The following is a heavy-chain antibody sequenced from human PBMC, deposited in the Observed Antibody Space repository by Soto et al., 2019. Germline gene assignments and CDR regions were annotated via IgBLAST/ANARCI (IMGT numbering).Heavy chain of an antibody. J-gene: IGHJ6*02. Sequence: QVQLVESGGGVVQPGSSLRLSCAASGFTFSSYGMHWVRQAPGKGLEWVAVISYDGRNKYYADAVKGRFTISRANSKNTLYLQMSSLRVEDTAVYYCVKDGSSGWPYFYDMDVWGQGTTVTVSS. CDR1: GFTFSSYG. CDR2: ISYDGRNK. CDR3: VKDGSSGWPYFYDMDV. D-gene: IGHD6-19*01. V-gene: IGHV3-30*18.